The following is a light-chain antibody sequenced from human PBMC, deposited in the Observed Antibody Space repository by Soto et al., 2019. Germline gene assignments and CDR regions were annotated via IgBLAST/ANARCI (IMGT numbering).Light chain of an antibody. CDR2: DDG. J-gene: IGLJ2*01. V-gene: IGLV3-21*02. CDR3: QVWDSSSDQRLV. Sequence: SYELTQAPSVSVAPGQTARITCGGNNIAIKSVHWYQQKPGQAPVLVVYDDGDRPSGIPERFSGSNSGNTATRTISRVEAGDEAGNHCQVWDSSSDQRLVFGGGTTGTVL. CDR1: NIAIKS.